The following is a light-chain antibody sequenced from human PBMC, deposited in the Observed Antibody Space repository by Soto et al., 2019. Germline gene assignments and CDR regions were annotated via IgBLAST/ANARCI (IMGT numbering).Light chain of an antibody. CDR3: QHRSHWPPVFT. V-gene: IGKV3-11*01. CDR2: DAS. CDR1: QSVSID. Sequence: VGWTQFPANRKCSEGERTILSCRGLQSVSIDLAWYQQKPGLAPRLLIYDASNRATGIPARFSGSVSGTDFTLIISSLEPEDSAVFSCQHRSHWPPVFTFGQGTRLEIK. J-gene: IGKJ5*01.